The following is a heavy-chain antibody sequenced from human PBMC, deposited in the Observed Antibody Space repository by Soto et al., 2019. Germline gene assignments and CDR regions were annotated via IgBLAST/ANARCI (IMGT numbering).Heavy chain of an antibody. CDR1: GGTFSSYA. J-gene: IGHJ2*01. Sequence: ASVKVSCKASGGTFSSYAISWVRQAPGQGLEWMGGIIPIFGTANYAQKFQGRVTITADESTSTAYMELSSLRSEDTAVYYCARDLLSAGAFDLWGRGTLVTVSS. CDR3: ARDLLSAGAFDL. V-gene: IGHV1-69*13. CDR2: IIPIFGTA. D-gene: IGHD2-8*02.